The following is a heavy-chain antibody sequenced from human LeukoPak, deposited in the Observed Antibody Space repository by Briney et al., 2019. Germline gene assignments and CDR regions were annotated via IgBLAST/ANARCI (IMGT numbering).Heavy chain of an antibody. V-gene: IGHV3-21*01. CDR2: ISSSSSYI. CDR1: GFTFSSYS. J-gene: IGHJ4*02. D-gene: IGHD5-12*01. CDR3: ARLPVATITWACYFDY. Sequence: GGSLRLSCAASGFTFSSYSMNWVRQAPGKGLEWVSSISSSSSYIYYADSVKGRFTISRDNAKNSLYLQMNSLRAEDTAVYYCARLPVATITWACYFDYWGQGTLVTVSS.